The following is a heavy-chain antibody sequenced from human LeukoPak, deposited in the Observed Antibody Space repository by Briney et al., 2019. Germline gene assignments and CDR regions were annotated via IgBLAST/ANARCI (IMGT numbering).Heavy chain of an antibody. CDR1: GGSFSGYY. Sequence: SETLSLTCAVYGGSFSGYYWSWIRQPPGKGLEWIGEINHSGSTNYNPSLKSRVTISADTSKNQFSLKLSSVTAADTAVYYCARTYYYDSSGYYWASYFDYWGQGTLVTVSS. V-gene: IGHV4-34*01. J-gene: IGHJ4*02. CDR2: INHSGST. CDR3: ARTYYYDSSGYYWASYFDY. D-gene: IGHD3-22*01.